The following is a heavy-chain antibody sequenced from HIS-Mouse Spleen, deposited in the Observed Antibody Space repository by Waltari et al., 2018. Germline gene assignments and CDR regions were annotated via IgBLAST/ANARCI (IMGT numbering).Heavy chain of an antibody. J-gene: IGHJ4*02. CDR2: ISYDGSNK. CDR3: ARDESGNTPAPLLGAAGSY. CDR1: GFTFSSYA. D-gene: IGHD6-13*01. Sequence: GFTFSSYAMHWVRQAPGKGLEWVAVISYDGSNKYYADSVKGRFTISRDNSKNTLYLQMNSLRAEDTAVYYCARDESGNTPAPLLGAAGSYWGQGTLVTVSS. V-gene: IGHV3-30*04.